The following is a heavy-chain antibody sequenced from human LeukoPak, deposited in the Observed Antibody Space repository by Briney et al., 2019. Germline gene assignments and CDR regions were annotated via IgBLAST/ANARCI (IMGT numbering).Heavy chain of an antibody. Sequence: ASVKVSCKASGYTFTSYGISWVRQAPGQGLEWMGWISAYNGNTNYAQKFQGRVTMTRDTSISTAYMELSRLRSDDTAVYYCARAGRQQLIDYWGQGTLVTVSS. CDR2: ISAYNGNT. D-gene: IGHD6-13*01. V-gene: IGHV1-18*01. J-gene: IGHJ4*02. CDR1: GYTFTSYG. CDR3: ARAGRQQLIDY.